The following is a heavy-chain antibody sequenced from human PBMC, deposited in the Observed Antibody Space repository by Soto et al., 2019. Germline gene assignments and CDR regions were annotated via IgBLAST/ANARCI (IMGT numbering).Heavy chain of an antibody. J-gene: IGHJ6*02. CDR2: MNPNSGNT. CDR1: GYTFTSYD. D-gene: IGHD1-26*01. V-gene: IGHV1-8*01. CDR3: ARWSVVGVYYYYYGMDV. Sequence: QVQLVQSGAEVKKPGASVKVSCKASGYTFTSYDINWVRQATGQGLEWMGWMNPNSGNTGYAQKCQGRVTMTRNTSISTADMELSSLRSEDTAVYYCARWSVVGVYYYYYGMDVWGQGTTVTVAS.